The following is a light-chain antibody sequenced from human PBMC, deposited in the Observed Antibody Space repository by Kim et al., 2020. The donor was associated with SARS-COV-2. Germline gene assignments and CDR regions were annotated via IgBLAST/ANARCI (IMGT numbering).Light chain of an antibody. CDR1: SSNIGSNY. Sequence: QRVNISCSGSSSNIGSNYVYWYQQLPGTAPKLLIYRNNQRPSGVPDRFSGSKSGTSASLAISGLRSEDEADYYCAAWDDSLSVNVVFGGGTKLTVL. CDR2: RNN. V-gene: IGLV1-47*01. J-gene: IGLJ2*01. CDR3: AAWDDSLSVNVV.